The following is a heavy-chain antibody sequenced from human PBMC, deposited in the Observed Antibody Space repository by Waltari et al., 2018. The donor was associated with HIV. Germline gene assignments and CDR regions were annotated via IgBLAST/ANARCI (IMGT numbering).Heavy chain of an antibody. CDR3: ARLPGGDDYVNYFDY. V-gene: IGHV1-69*12. D-gene: IGHD4-17*01. Sequence: QVQLVQSAAAVKKPGSSVKVCCKASGGTFSRYAISWLRQATGHGLEWMGGIIPIFGTENYAQKFQGRVTITADESTSTAYMELSSLRSEDTAVYYCARLPGGDDYVNYFDYWGQGTLVTVSS. CDR1: GGTFSRYA. CDR2: IIPIFGTE. J-gene: IGHJ4*02.